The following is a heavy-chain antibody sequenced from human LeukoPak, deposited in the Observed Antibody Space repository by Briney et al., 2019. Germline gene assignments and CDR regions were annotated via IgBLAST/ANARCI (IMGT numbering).Heavy chain of an antibody. CDR2: INHSGST. V-gene: IGHV4-34*01. Sequence: SETLSLTCAVYGGSFSDSYWTWIRQPPGKGLEWIGEINHSGSTNYNPSLKSRVTISVDTSKNQFSLKLSSVTAADTAVYYCAREAYDFWSGHYRWGGPPDYWGQGTLVTVSS. CDR1: GGSFSDSY. D-gene: IGHD3-3*01. CDR3: AREAYDFWSGHYRWGGPPDY. J-gene: IGHJ4*02.